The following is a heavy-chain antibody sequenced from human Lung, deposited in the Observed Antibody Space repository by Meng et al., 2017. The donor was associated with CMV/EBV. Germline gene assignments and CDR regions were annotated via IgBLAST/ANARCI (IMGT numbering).Heavy chain of an antibody. CDR3: SRGGGRYCSGGSFYRTGLDP. D-gene: IGHD2-15*01. J-gene: IGHJ5*02. CDR2: ISSSGTTI. CDR1: GFTFSSFE. V-gene: IGHV3-48*03. Sequence: GESLKISCAASGFTFSSFEMNWVRQAPGKGLDWVSYISSSGTTIYYADSVKGRFTISRDNAKNSLYLQMNSLRAEDTAVYYCSRGGGRYCSGGSFYRTGLDPWGQGXLVTVSS.